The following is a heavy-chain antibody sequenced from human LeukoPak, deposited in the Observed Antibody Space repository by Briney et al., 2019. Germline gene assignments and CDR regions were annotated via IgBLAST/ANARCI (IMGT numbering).Heavy chain of an antibody. CDR2: IDISGGST. CDR1: GFTFSSHA. J-gene: IGHJ4*02. CDR3: ANEVRPNDY. D-gene: IGHD1-1*01. V-gene: IGHV3-23*01. Sequence: GGSLRLSCVASGFTFSSHAMCWVRQAPGKGLEWVASIDISGGSTYYEDSVQGRFTISRDNSKNTLYSEMNSLRVEDTALYYCANEVRPNDYWGQGSLVTVSS.